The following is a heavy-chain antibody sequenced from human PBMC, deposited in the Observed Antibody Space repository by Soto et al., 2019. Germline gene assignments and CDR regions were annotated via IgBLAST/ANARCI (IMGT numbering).Heavy chain of an antibody. CDR1: GFTFSDYY. CDR3: ARANDYGDHMFDY. CDR2: ISSSGSTI. V-gene: IGHV3-11*01. J-gene: IGHJ4*02. Sequence: GGSLRLSCAASGFTFSDYYMSWIRQAPGKGLEWVSYISSSGSTIYYAGSVKGRFTISRDNAKNSLYLQMNSLRAEDTAVYYCARANDYGDHMFDYWGQGTLVTVSS. D-gene: IGHD4-17*01.